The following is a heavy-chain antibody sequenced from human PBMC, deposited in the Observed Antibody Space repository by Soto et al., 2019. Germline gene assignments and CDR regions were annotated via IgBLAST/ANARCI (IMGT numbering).Heavy chain of an antibody. CDR1: GDSVSSNRGA. V-gene: IGHV6-1*01. CDR3: SRCASGTPDRYGMDV. Sequence: PSQTLSLTCAISGDSVSSNRGAWNWIRQSPSRGLEWLGRTYYRSKWYNEYAVSVKSRITINPDTSKNQFSLHLNSVTPDDTAVYYSSRCASGTPDRYGMDVWGQGTTVTVSS. CDR2: TYYRSKWYN. D-gene: IGHD3-10*01. J-gene: IGHJ6*02.